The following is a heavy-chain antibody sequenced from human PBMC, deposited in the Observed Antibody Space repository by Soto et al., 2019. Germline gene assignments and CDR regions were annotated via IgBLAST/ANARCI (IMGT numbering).Heavy chain of an antibody. CDR2: INHSGST. D-gene: IGHD6-19*01. Sequence: PSETLSLTCAVYGGSFSGYYWSWIRQPPGKGLEWIGEINHSGSTNYNPSLKSRVTISVDTSKNQFSLKLSSVTAADTAVYYCARGNRQPGIAVAGIFAFDIWGQGTMVTVSS. J-gene: IGHJ3*02. V-gene: IGHV4-34*01. CDR1: GGSFSGYY. CDR3: ARGNRQPGIAVAGIFAFDI.